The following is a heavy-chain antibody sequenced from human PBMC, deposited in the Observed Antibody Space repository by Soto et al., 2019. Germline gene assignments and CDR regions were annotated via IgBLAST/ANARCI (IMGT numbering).Heavy chain of an antibody. Sequence: EVQLVESGGGSVQPGGSLRLSCAASGFTFSRYWMHWVRQAPGKGLVWVSRINIYGSSTDYADSVKGRFTISRDNAKNTLYLQMNILRVEDTAVYYCARGWIGDLNDAFDIWGQGTMVTVSS. CDR1: GFTFSRYW. D-gene: IGHD2-2*03. V-gene: IGHV3-74*01. CDR2: INIYGSST. CDR3: ARGWIGDLNDAFDI. J-gene: IGHJ3*02.